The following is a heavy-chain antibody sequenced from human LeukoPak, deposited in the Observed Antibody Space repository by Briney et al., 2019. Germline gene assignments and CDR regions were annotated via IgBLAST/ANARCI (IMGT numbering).Heavy chain of an antibody. V-gene: IGHV1-18*01. CDR3: ARSRYCTNGVCYMGFDY. Sequence: EASVKVSCKASGYTFSSYGISWVRQAPGQGLEWMGWISTYNGNTNYAQKLQGRVTMTTDTSTSTAYMELRSLRSDDTAVYYCARSRYCTNGVCYMGFDYWGQGTLVTVSS. J-gene: IGHJ4*02. CDR2: ISTYNGNT. CDR1: GYTFSSYG. D-gene: IGHD2-8*01.